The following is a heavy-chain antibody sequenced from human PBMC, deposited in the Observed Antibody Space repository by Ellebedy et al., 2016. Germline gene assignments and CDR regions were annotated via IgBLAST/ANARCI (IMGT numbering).Heavy chain of an antibody. CDR1: GFTVSNNY. D-gene: IGHD7-27*01. CDR2: IYADGRT. CDR3: ARKSFTGDFDS. V-gene: IGHV3-66*01. Sequence: GGSLRLXXEASGFTVSNNYMSWVRQAPGKGLEWLSVIYADGRTFYADSVRGRFTVSRDNSENTVYLQMNSLGAEDTAVYYCARKSFTGDFDSWGQGTLVTVSS. J-gene: IGHJ4*02.